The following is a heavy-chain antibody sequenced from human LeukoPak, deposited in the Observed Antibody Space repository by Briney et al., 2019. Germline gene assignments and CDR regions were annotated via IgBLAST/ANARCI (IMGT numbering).Heavy chain of an antibody. CDR3: ARDRRGYGSGSYYRIGGQFDP. J-gene: IGHJ5*02. CDR2: IYYSGST. V-gene: IGHV4-59*01. D-gene: IGHD3-10*01. CDR1: GGSISSYY. Sequence: SETLSLTCTVSGGSISSYYWSWIRQPPWKGLEWIGYIYYSGSTNYNPSLKSRVTISVDTSKNQFSLKLSSVTAADTAVYYCARDRRGYGSGSYYRIGGQFDPWGQGTLVTVSS.